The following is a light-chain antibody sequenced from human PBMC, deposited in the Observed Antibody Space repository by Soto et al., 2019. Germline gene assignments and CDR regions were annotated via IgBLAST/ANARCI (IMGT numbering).Light chain of an antibody. CDR1: NIGTKS. V-gene: IGLV3-21*02. J-gene: IGLJ1*01. Sequence: SYELTQPPSVSVAPGQTARFSCGGDNIGTKSVHWYQQKPGQAPVLVIYDDHDRPSGIPERFSGSNSGNTATLTITRVEAGDEADYYCQVWDSSSDHYVFAAGTKVTVL. CDR3: QVWDSSSDHYV. CDR2: DDH.